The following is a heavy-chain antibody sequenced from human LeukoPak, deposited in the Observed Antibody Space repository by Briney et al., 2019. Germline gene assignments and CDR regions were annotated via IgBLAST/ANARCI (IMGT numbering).Heavy chain of an antibody. CDR1: GGSISSSSYY. D-gene: IGHD3-22*01. V-gene: IGHV4-39*07. Sequence: SETLSLTCTVSGGSISSSSYYWGWIRQPPGKGLEWIGSIYYSGSTYYNPSLKSRVTISVDTSKNQFSLKLSSVTAADTAVYYCARAYCYDSSGGWYFDLWGRGTLVTVSS. CDR2: IYYSGST. J-gene: IGHJ2*01. CDR3: ARAYCYDSSGGWYFDL.